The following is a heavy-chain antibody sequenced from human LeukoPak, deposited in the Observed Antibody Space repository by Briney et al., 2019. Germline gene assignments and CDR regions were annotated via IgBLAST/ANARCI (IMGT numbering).Heavy chain of an antibody. J-gene: IGHJ4*02. CDR1: GGSFSGYY. Sequence: SETLSLTCAVYGGSFSGYYWSWIRQPPGKGLEWIGEINHSGSTNYNPSLKSRVTISVDTSKNQFSLKLSSVTAADTAVYYCARWVVPAAIEYWGQGTLVTVSS. D-gene: IGHD2-2*02. CDR3: ARWVVPAAIEY. V-gene: IGHV4-34*01. CDR2: INHSGST.